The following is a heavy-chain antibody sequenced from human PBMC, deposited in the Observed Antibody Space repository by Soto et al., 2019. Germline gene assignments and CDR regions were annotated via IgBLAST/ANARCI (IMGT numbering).Heavy chain of an antibody. J-gene: IGHJ4*02. D-gene: IGHD4-17*01. CDR1: GGSISSSSYY. V-gene: IGHV4-39*01. Sequence: SETLSLTCTVSGGSISSSSYYWGWIRQPPGKGLEWIGSIYYSGSTYYNPSLKSRVTISVDTSKNQFSLKLSSVTAADTAVYYCAMPDDYGGYVLALWGQGTLVTVSS. CDR3: AMPDDYGGYVLAL. CDR2: IYYSGST.